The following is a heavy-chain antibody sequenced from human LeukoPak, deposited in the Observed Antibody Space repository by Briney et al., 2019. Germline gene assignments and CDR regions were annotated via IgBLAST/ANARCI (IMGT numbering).Heavy chain of an antibody. D-gene: IGHD3-22*01. Sequence: AGGSLRLSCAASGLTVSSYEMSWVRQAPGKGLEWVSYISSSGGTIFYSDSVQGRFTISRDNAKNSLHLQMNSLRAEDTAVYYCARGGGRGDYNERYYFDFWGQGALVTVSS. J-gene: IGHJ4*02. CDR2: ISSSGGTI. V-gene: IGHV3-48*03. CDR3: ARGGGRGDYNERYYFDF. CDR1: GLTVSSYE.